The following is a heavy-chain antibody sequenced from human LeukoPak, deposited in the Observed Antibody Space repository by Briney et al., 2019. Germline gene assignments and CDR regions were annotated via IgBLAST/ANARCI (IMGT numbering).Heavy chain of an antibody. V-gene: IGHV1-2*02. CDR1: GYPFTGYY. CDR3: ARDVHYYFDY. J-gene: IGHJ4*02. D-gene: IGHD3-10*02. Sequence: ASVKVSCKASGYPFTGYYMHWVRPAPGQGLEWMGWINPNSGGTNYAQKFQGRVTMTRDTSISTAYMELSRLRSDDTAVYYCARDVHYYFDYWGQGTLVTVSS. CDR2: INPNSGGT.